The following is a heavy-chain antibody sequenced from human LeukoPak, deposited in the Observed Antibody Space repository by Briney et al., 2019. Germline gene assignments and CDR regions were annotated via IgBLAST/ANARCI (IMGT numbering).Heavy chain of an antibody. D-gene: IGHD6-19*01. J-gene: IGHJ4*02. V-gene: IGHV1-46*01. CDR2: INPSGGST. Sequence: ASVKVSCKASGYTFTSYYMHWVRQAPGQGLEWMGIINPSGGSTSYAQNLQGRVTMTTETSTTTAYMEVRSLRSDDTAVYYCARDVRWHSSGWDRPLFDYWGQGTLVTVSS. CDR1: GYTFTSYY. CDR3: ARDVRWHSSGWDRPLFDY.